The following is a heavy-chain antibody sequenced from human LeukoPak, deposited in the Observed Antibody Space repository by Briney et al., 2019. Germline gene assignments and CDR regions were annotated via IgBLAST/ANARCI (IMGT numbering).Heavy chain of an antibody. J-gene: IGHJ4*02. Sequence: GGSLRLSCAASGFTFSDYYMSWVRQAPGKGLEWVSAISGSGGSTYYADSVKGRFTISRDNSKNTLYLQMNSLRAEDTAVYYCAKDQGLGYDSSGYYYVGPFDYWGQGTLVTVSS. D-gene: IGHD3-22*01. V-gene: IGHV3-23*01. CDR3: AKDQGLGYDSSGYYYVGPFDY. CDR2: ISGSGGST. CDR1: GFTFSDYY.